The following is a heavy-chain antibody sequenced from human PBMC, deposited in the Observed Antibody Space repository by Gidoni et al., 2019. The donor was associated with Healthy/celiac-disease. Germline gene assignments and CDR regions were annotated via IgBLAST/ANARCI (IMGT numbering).Heavy chain of an antibody. V-gene: IGHV3-48*02. Sequence: EVQLVESGGGLVQPGGFLRLSCAASGFTFSSYSMNWVRQAPGKGLEWVAYISGSSSTIYYADSVKGRFTISRDNAKNSLYLQMNSLRDEDTAVYYCARDLSGDYVNYFDYWGQGTLVTVSS. D-gene: IGHD4-17*01. J-gene: IGHJ4*02. CDR2: ISGSSSTI. CDR1: GFTFSSYS. CDR3: ARDLSGDYVNYFDY.